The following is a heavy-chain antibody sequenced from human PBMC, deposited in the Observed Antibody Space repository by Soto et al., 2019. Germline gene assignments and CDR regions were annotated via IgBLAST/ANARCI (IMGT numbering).Heavy chain of an antibody. CDR3: ARAQYCSGGSCYHLGRFDP. J-gene: IGHJ5*02. D-gene: IGHD2-15*01. CDR2: IYYSGST. Sequence: QVQLQESGPGLVKPSETLSLTCTVSGGSISSYYWSWIRQPPGKGLEWIGYIYYSGSTNYNPSLKSRVTISVDTSKNPFSLKLSSVTAADTAVYYCARAQYCSGGSCYHLGRFDPWGQGTLVTVSS. CDR1: GGSISSYY. V-gene: IGHV4-59*01.